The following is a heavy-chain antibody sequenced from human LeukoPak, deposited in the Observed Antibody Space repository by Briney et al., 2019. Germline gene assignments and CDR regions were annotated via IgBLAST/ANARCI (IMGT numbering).Heavy chain of an antibody. V-gene: IGHV1-8*02. CDR1: GGTFSSYA. CDR2: MNPNSGNT. J-gene: IGHJ3*02. CDR3: ARARMGHDAFDI. Sequence: ASVKVSCKASGGTFSSYAISWVRQATGQGLEWMGWMNPNSGNTGYAQKFQGRVTMTRNTSISTAYMELSSLRSEDTAVYYCARARMGHDAFDIWGQGTMVTISS.